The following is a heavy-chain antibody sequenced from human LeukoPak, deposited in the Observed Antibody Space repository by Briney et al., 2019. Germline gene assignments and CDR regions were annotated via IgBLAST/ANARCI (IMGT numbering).Heavy chain of an antibody. Sequence: SEILSLTCTVFGGSISNYYWNWIRQPPGKGLEWIGYIHYSGSTKYNPSLKSRVLISLDTSKNQFSLKLSYVTAADTAMYYCARGYHDVLTGLYHWFDPWGQGTLVTVSS. CDR2: IHYSGST. J-gene: IGHJ5*02. V-gene: IGHV4-59*12. D-gene: IGHD3-9*01. CDR1: GGSISNYY. CDR3: ARGYHDVLTGLYHWFDP.